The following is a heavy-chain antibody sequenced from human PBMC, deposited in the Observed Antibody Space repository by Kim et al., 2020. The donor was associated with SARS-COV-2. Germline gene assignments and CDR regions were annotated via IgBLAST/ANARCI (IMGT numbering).Heavy chain of an antibody. J-gene: IGHJ4*02. V-gene: IGHV3-7*01. CDR1: GFTFSSYW. CDR2: IKQDGSEK. Sequence: GGSLRLSCAASGFTFSSYWMTWVRQAPGKGLEWVANIKQDGSEKYYVDSVKGRFTISRDNPKNSLYLQMNSLRAEDTAVYYCASEYSGYDYEGNWGQGTLVTVSS. D-gene: IGHD5-12*01. CDR3: ASEYSGYDYEGN.